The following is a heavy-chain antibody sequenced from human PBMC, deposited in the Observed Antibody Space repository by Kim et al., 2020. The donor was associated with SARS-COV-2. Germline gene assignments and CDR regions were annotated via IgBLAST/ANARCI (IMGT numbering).Heavy chain of an antibody. J-gene: IGHJ4*02. CDR2: IKQDGSEK. Sequence: GGSLRLSCAASGFIFSSYWMSWVRQAPGKGLEWVANIKQDGSEKYYVDSVKGRFTISRDNAKNSLYLQMNSLRAEDTAVYYCARDTTQSFDYWGQGTLVT. CDR3: ARDTTQSFDY. CDR1: GFIFSSYW. V-gene: IGHV3-7*01. D-gene: IGHD2-2*01.